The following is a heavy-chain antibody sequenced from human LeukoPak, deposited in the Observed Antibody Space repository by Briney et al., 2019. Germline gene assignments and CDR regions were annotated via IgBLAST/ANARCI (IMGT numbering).Heavy chain of an antibody. J-gene: IGHJ3*02. CDR1: GFTFSNAW. Sequence: GGPLRLSCAASGFTFSNAWMSWVRQAPGKGLEWVGRIKSKTDGGTTDYAAPVKGRFTISRDDSKNTLYLQMNSLKTEDTAVYYCYYDSSGYYYVSDAFDIWGQGTMVTVSS. D-gene: IGHD3-22*01. CDR3: YYDSSGYYYVSDAFDI. V-gene: IGHV3-15*01. CDR2: IKSKTDGGTT.